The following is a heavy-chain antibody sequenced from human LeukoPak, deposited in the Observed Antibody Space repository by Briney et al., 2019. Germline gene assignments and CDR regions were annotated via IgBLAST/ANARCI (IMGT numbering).Heavy chain of an antibody. D-gene: IGHD3-22*01. Sequence: PGGSLRLSCTASGFTFGDYAMSWVRQAPGKGLEWVGFIRSKAYGGTTEYAASVKGRFTISRDDSKSIAYLQMNSLKTEDTAVYYCTRAYYSYDSSDLWGQGTLVTVSS. CDR2: IRSKAYGGTT. J-gene: IGHJ5*02. CDR3: TRAYYSYDSSDL. V-gene: IGHV3-49*04. CDR1: GFTFGDYA.